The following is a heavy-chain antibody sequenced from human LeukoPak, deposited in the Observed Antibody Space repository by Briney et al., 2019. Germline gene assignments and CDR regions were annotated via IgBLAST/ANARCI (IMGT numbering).Heavy chain of an antibody. V-gene: IGHV4-38-2*02. CDR2: IFYSGNT. D-gene: IGHD2-15*01. Sequence: TSETLSLTCTVSGYSISSGYYWGWIRQPPGKGLEWIGYIFYSGNTYYNASLKSRVTISVDTSKNQFSLKLSSVTAADTAVYYCARGAGSTISNDAFDIWGQGTMVTVSS. CDR3: ARGAGSTISNDAFDI. CDR1: GYSISSGYY. J-gene: IGHJ3*02.